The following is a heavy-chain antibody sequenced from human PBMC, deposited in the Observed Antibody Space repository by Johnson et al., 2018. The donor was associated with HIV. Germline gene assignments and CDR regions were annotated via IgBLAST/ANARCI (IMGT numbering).Heavy chain of an antibody. D-gene: IGHD3-3*01. J-gene: IGHJ3*01. Sequence: VQLVESGGGLVQPGGSLRLSCAASGFTFSSYAMSWVRQAPGKGLEWVSAISGSGGSTFYADSVKGRFTISRDNSKNTLNLQMNSLRVEDTAVYYCARAPEVWELRHPGTFDVWGQGTLVTVSS. V-gene: IGHV3-23*04. CDR1: GFTFSSYA. CDR2: ISGSGGST. CDR3: ARAPEVWELRHPGTFDV.